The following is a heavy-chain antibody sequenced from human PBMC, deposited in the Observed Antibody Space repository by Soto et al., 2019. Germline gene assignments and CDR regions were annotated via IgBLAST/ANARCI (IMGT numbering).Heavy chain of an antibody. Sequence: PSETLPLTCTFSGGSISSSSYYWGWIRQPPGKGLEWIGSIYYSGSTYYNPSLKSRVTISVHTSKNQFTLKLGSVTAADTAVYYCASHGRGTVPYYYYGMDVWGQGTTVTVSS. J-gene: IGHJ6*02. V-gene: IGHV4-39*01. CDR1: GGSISSSSYY. CDR2: IYYSGST. CDR3: ASHGRGTVPYYYYGMDV. D-gene: IGHD4-4*01.